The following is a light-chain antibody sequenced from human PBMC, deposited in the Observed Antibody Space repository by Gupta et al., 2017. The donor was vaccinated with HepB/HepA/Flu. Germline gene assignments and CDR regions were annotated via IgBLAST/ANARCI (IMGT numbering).Light chain of an antibody. Sequence: QSALTQPAPVSGSPGQSITISCPGTSSDIGTHNYVSWYQQNPGKAPKLIIHDVSDRPSGVSNRFSGSKSGNTASLTISGLQAEDEADYYCCSSSSSSTLYVFGTGTEVTVL. CDR1: SSDIGTHNY. CDR3: CSSSSSSTLYV. J-gene: IGLJ1*01. V-gene: IGLV2-14*01. CDR2: DVS.